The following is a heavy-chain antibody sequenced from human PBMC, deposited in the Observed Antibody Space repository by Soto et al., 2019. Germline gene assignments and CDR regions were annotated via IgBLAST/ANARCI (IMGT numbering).Heavy chain of an antibody. D-gene: IGHD6-13*01. CDR3: ARGGSSSWYSG. Sequence: QVQLQESGPGLVKPSETLSLTCTVSGGSISSYYWSWIRQPPGKGLEWIGYIYYSGSTNYNPSLTSRVTISVDTAKNQFSLKLSSVTAADTAVYYCARGGSSSWYSGWGQGTLVTVSS. CDR2: IYYSGST. V-gene: IGHV4-59*01. J-gene: IGHJ4*02. CDR1: GGSISSYY.